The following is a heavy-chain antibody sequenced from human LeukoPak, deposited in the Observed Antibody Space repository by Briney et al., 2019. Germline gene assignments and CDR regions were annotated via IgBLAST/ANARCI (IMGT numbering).Heavy chain of an antibody. CDR3: ARRSGSYAPTPADY. D-gene: IGHD1-26*01. J-gene: IGHJ4*02. CDR1: GYAFTSYG. Sequence: GVSVKVSCKASGYAFTSYGISWVRQAPGQGLEWMGWISAYNGNTNYAQKLQGRVTMTTDTSTSTAYMELRSLRSDDTAVYYCARRSGSYAPTPADYWGQGTLVTVSS. V-gene: IGHV1-18*01. CDR2: ISAYNGNT.